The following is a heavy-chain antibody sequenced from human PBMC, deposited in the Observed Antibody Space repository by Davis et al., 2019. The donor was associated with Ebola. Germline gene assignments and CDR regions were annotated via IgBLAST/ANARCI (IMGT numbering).Heavy chain of an antibody. CDR2: IYYSGST. Sequence: PSETLSLTCAVSGGSISSGGYSWSWIRQPPGKGLEWIGSIYYSGSTYYNPSLKSRVTISVDTSKNQFSLKLSSVTAADTAVYYCAADQGVYYDILTGYYGGWFDPWGQGTPVTVSS. V-gene: IGHV4-30-2*03. CDR3: AADQGVYYDILTGYYGGWFDP. J-gene: IGHJ5*02. D-gene: IGHD3-9*01. CDR1: GGSISSGGYS.